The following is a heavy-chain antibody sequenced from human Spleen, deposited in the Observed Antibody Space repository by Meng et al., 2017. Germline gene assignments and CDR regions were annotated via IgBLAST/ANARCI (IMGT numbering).Heavy chain of an antibody. CDR3: ARGPTTMAHDFDY. V-gene: IGHV4-34*01. Sequence: VPLQQWAGGLLKSSETLPRTWVVSGGVFSDDYWRWIRQPPGKGLEWLGEINHSGSTNYNTSLESRATISVDTSQNNLSRKLSSVTAADSAVYDCARGPTTMAHDFDYWGQGTLVTVSS. CDR1: GGVFSDDY. J-gene: IGHJ4*02. D-gene: IGHD4-11*01. CDR2: INHSGST.